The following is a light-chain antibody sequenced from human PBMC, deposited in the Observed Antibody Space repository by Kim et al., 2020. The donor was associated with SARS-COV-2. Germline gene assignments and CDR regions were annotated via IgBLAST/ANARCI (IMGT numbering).Light chain of an antibody. J-gene: IGKJ3*01. V-gene: IGKV1-33*01. CDR2: DAS. CDR1: QDINNY. CDR3: QQYDNLLFT. Sequence: ASVGDRVTITCQASQDINNYLNWYQQKPGKAPRLLIYDASSLETGVPSRFSGSVSGTDFTFTISSLQPEDIATYYCQQYDNLLFTFGPGTKVDIK.